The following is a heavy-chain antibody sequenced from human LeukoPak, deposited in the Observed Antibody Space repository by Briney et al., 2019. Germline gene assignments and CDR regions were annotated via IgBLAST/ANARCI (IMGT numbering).Heavy chain of an antibody. CDR3: ARDAPTHYYGSGGYRDY. Sequence: ASVKVSCKASGGTFSSYAISWVRQAPGQGLEWMGRIIPILGIANYAQKFQGRVTITADKSTSTAYMELSSLRSEDTAVYYCARDAPTHYYGSGGYRDYWGQGTLVTVSS. CDR1: GGTFSSYA. CDR2: IIPILGIA. V-gene: IGHV1-69*04. D-gene: IGHD3-10*01. J-gene: IGHJ4*02.